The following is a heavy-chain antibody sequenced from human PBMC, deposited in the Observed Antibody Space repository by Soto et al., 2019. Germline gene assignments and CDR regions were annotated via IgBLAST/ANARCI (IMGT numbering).Heavy chain of an antibody. CDR3: AXGGTPIDY. CDR2: ISAYNGNT. CDR1: GYTFTNFG. Sequence: QVQLVQSGAEVKKPGASVKVSCKASGYTFTNFGISWVRQAPGQGLEWMGWISAYNGNTNYAQNFQGRVTMTTATSXTXXXXXXXXXXXDEXAVXYCAXGGTPIDYWGQGTLVTVSS. D-gene: IGHD2-15*01. J-gene: IGHJ4*02. V-gene: IGHV1-18*01.